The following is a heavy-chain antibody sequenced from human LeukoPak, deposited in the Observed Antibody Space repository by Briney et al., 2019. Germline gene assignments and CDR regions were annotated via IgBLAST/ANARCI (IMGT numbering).Heavy chain of an antibody. J-gene: IGHJ5*02. CDR2: MNPNSGNT. V-gene: IGHV1-8*03. D-gene: IGHD5-12*01. CDR3: ARNSGYDWGTFDP. CDR1: GYAFTSYD. Sequence: ASVKVSCKASGYAFTSYDINWVRQATGQGLEWMGWMNPNSGNTGYAQKFQGRVTITRNTSISTAYMELSSLRSEDTAVYYCARNSGYDWGTFDPWGQGTLVTVSS.